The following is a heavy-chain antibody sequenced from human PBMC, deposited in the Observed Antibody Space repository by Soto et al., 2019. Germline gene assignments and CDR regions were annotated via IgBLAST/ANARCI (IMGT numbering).Heavy chain of an antibody. CDR1: GFSLSNARMG. J-gene: IGHJ4*02. CDR3: ARIQGRDSGYVVNLDY. V-gene: IGHV2-26*01. D-gene: IGHD5-12*01. Sequence: QVTLKESGPVLVKPTETLTLTCTVSGFSLSNARMGVSWIRQPPGKALEWLAHIFSNDEKSYSTSLKSRLTISKDTSKCQVVLTMTNMDPVDTATYYCARIQGRDSGYVVNLDYWGQGTLVTVSS. CDR2: IFSNDEK.